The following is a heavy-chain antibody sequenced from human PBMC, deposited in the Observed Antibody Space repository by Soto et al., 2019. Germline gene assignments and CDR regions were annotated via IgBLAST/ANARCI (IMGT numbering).Heavy chain of an antibody. CDR1: GGTFSSYA. CDR2: IIPIFGTA. V-gene: IGHV1-69*01. J-gene: IGHJ6*02. Sequence: QVQLVQSGAEVKKPGSSVKVSCKASGGTFSSYAISWVRQAPGQGLECMGGIIPIFGTANYAQKFQGRVTITADQSKSTAYMEMSSLRSEDTAVYYCARGAGIAAAKNAYYYYYGMDVWGQGTPVTVSS. D-gene: IGHD6-13*01. CDR3: ARGAGIAAAKNAYYYYYGMDV.